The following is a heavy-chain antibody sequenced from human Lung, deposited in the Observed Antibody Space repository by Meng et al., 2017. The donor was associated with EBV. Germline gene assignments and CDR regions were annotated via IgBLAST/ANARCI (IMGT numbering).Heavy chain of an antibody. CDR1: GFFFSHTW. CDR3: TTGDREADY. Sequence: EVHLVGSGGGLVKPGGSLRLSCAASGFFFSHTWMNWVRQAPGKGLEWVARIKSESDGGTTDSAAPVKGRFTISRDDSKKMVYLQMNSLRIEDTALYYCTTGDREADYWGQGTLVTVSS. D-gene: IGHD1-26*01. CDR2: IKSESDGGTT. V-gene: IGHV3-15*01. J-gene: IGHJ4*02.